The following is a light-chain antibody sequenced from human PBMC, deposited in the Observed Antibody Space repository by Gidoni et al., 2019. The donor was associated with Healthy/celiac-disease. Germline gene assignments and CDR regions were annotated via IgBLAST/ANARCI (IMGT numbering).Light chain of an antibody. V-gene: IGKV1-39*01. CDR3: QQSYSTPRT. J-gene: IGKJ2*01. CDR1: QSISSD. Sequence: DIQMTQSPSSLSASVGDRVTITCRASQSISSDLNWYQQKPGKAPKLLIYAASSVQSGVPSRFSGSGSGTDFTLTVSSLQPEDFATYYCQQSYSTPRTFGQGTKLEIK. CDR2: AAS.